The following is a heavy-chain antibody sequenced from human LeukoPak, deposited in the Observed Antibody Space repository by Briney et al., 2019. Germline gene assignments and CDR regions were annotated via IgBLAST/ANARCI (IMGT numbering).Heavy chain of an antibody. CDR1: GGSFSGYY. J-gene: IGHJ3*02. CDR3: ARRGDYDSSGYVDI. D-gene: IGHD3-22*01. Sequence: SETLSLTCAVYGGSFSGYYWGWIRQPPGKGLEWIGSIYHSGSTYYNPSLKSRVTISVDTSKNQFSLKLSSVTAADTAVYYCARRGDYDSSGYVDIWGQGTMVTVSS. V-gene: IGHV4-38-2*01. CDR2: IYHSGST.